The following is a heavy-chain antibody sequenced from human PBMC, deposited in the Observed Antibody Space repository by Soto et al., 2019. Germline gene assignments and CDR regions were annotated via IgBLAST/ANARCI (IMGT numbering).Heavy chain of an antibody. CDR1: GFTFSSYA. CDR2: ISGSGVST. Sequence: EVQLLESGGGLVQPGGSLRLSCAASGFTFSSYAMSWVRQAPGKGLEWVSGISGSGVSTYYAESVKGRCTLSRDNSKSTLYLQMNTLRAEDTAVYYCAKDRERIATRSIDYWGQGTLVTVSS. V-gene: IGHV3-23*01. CDR3: AKDRERIATRSIDY. D-gene: IGHD6-6*01. J-gene: IGHJ4*02.